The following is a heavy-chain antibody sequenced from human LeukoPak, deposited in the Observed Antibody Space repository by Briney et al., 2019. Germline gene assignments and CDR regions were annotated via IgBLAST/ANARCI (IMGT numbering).Heavy chain of an antibody. CDR1: GFTFSSYA. V-gene: IGHV3-23*01. J-gene: IGHJ4*02. CDR3: AKVSGYYFDSGGYYYFDY. Sequence: PGGSLRLSCAASGFTFSSYAMGWVRQAPGKGLEWVSGLSSSGGNTYYADSVRGRFTISRDNSKNTLSLQMNSLRAEDTAVYYCAKVSGYYFDSGGYYYFDYWGQGTLVTVSS. CDR2: LSSSGGNT. D-gene: IGHD3-22*01.